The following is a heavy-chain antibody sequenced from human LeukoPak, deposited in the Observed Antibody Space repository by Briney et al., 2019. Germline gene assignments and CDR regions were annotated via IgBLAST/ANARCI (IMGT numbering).Heavy chain of an antibody. J-gene: IGHJ3*02. Sequence: GRSLRLSCAASGFTFSSYGMHWVRQAPGKGLEWVAVISYDGSNKYYADSVKGRFTISRDNSKNTLYLQVNSLRAEDTAVYYCAKDYYGSGRPFDIWGQGTMVTVSS. V-gene: IGHV3-30*18. CDR3: AKDYYGSGRPFDI. CDR1: GFTFSSYG. CDR2: ISYDGSNK. D-gene: IGHD3-10*01.